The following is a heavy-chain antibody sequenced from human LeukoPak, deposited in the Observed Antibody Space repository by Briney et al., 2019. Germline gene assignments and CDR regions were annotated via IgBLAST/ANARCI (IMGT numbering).Heavy chain of an antibody. D-gene: IGHD3-10*01. CDR2: IYTSGST. V-gene: IGHV4-61*02. CDR3: ARAQEWFGELWDDY. CDR1: GGSISSGSYY. Sequence: SQTLSLTCTVSGGSISSGSYYWSWIRQPAGKGLEWIGRIYTSGSTNYNPSLKSRVTISVGTSKNQFSLKLSSVTAADTAVYYCARAQEWFGELWDDYWGQGTLVTVSS. J-gene: IGHJ4*02.